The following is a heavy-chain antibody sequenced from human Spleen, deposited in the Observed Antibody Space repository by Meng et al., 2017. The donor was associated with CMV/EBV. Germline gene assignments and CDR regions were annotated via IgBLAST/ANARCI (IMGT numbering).Heavy chain of an antibody. CDR1: GFTFSNYW. J-gene: IGHJ6*02. CDR3: GRDMDV. Sequence: GESLKISCAASGFTFSNYWMHWVRQDPGKGLVWVSLVNDDGSITSYADSVKGRFTISRDNAKNSMYLQMNSLRAEDTAAYYCGRDMDVWGQGTTVTVSS. V-gene: IGHV3-74*01. CDR2: VNDDGSIT.